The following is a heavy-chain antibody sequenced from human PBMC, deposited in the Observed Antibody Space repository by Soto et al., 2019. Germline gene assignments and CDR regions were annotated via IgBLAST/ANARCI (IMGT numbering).Heavy chain of an antibody. CDR1: GGSISSYY. CDR2: IYYTGRT. V-gene: IGHV4-59*01. D-gene: IGHD2-2*01. CDR3: ARGEMCLSASCFYYGMDV. Sequence: QVQLQESGPGLVKPSETLSLTCTVSGGSISSYYWSWIRQPPGEGLEWMGYIYYTGRTNYNPSLKSRVTISVDTSKNQFSLKLSSLTAADTAVYYCARGEMCLSASCFYYGMDVWGQATTVTLSS. J-gene: IGHJ6*02.